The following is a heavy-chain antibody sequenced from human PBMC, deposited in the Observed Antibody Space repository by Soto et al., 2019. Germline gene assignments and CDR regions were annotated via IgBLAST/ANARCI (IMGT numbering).Heavy chain of an antibody. J-gene: IGHJ4*02. CDR1: GGSISSYY. Sequence: PSETLSLTCTVPGGSISSYYWSWIRQPAGKGLEWIGRIYTSGSTNYNPSLKSRVTMSVDTSKNQFSLTLRSVTAADTAVYYCARDLKFGQADCWGQGTMVTVSA. CDR3: ARDLKFGQADC. D-gene: IGHD3-10*01. V-gene: IGHV4-4*07. CDR2: IYTSGST.